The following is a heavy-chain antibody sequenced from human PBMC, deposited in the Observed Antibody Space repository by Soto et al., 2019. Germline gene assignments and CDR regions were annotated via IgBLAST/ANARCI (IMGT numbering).Heavy chain of an antibody. Sequence: ASVKVSCKASGYTFTSYGISWVRQAPGQGLEWMGWISAYNGNTNYAQKLQGRVTMTTDTSTSTACMELRSLRSDDTAVYYCARDSGVVPAASGTHYYYYGMDVWGQGTTVTVSS. J-gene: IGHJ6*02. D-gene: IGHD2-2*01. V-gene: IGHV1-18*04. CDR3: ARDSGVVPAASGTHYYYYGMDV. CDR1: GYTFTSYG. CDR2: ISAYNGNT.